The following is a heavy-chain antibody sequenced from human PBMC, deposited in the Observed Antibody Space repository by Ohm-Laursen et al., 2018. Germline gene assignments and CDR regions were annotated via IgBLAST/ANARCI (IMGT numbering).Heavy chain of an antibody. J-gene: IGHJ4*02. CDR1: GFSFSTYW. CDR2: IIQDGNEK. CDR3: TRARYCSGGSCYFDY. V-gene: IGHV3-7*01. Sequence: GSLRLSCTASGFSFSTYWMTWVRQAPGKGLEYVANIIQDGNEKFYVDSVKGRFTISRDNTNNSLYLQMNSLRAEDTAVYYCTRARYCSGGSCYFDYWGQGTLVTVSS. D-gene: IGHD2-15*01.